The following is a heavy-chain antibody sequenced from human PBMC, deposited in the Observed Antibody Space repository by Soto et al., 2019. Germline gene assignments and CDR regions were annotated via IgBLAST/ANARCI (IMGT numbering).Heavy chain of an antibody. V-gene: IGHV4-34*01. CDR1: GGSFSGYY. Sequence: SETLSVTCSVYGGSFSGYYWSWIRQPPGKGLEWIGEINHSGSTNYNPSLKSRVTISVDTSKNQFSLKLSSVTAADTAVYYCARVGVNSSGSYYYGMDVWGQGTTVTVSS. CDR3: ARVGVNSSGSYYYGMDV. J-gene: IGHJ6*02. D-gene: IGHD6-19*01. CDR2: INHSGST.